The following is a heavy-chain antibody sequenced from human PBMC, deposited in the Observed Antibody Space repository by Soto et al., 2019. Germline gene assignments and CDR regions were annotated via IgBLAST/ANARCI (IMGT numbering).Heavy chain of an antibody. CDR1: GYSFTSYW. J-gene: IGHJ6*02. CDR2: IDPSDSYT. V-gene: IGHV5-10-1*01. D-gene: IGHD4-17*01. CDR3: ATLPITVTTTGYYYYGMDV. Sequence: PGESLKISCKGSGYSFTSYWISWVRQMPGKGLEWMGRIDPSDSYTNYSPSFQGHVTISADKSISTAYLQWSSLKASDTAMYYCATLPITVTTTGYYYYGMDVWGQGTTVTAP.